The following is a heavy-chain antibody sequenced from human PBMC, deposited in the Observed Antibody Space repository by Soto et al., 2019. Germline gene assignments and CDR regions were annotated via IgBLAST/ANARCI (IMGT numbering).Heavy chain of an antibody. D-gene: IGHD3-16*01. V-gene: IGHV3-30-3*01. J-gene: IGHJ6*02. CDR1: GFTFSSYA. CDR2: ISYDGSNK. Sequence: QVQLVESGGGVVQPGRSLRLSCAASGFTFSSYAMHWVRQAPGKGLEWVAVISYDGSNKYYADSVKGRFTISRDNSKNTLYTQMNSQRAEDTAVYYCARDAWGPGYYYYGMDVWGQGTTVTVSS. CDR3: ARDAWGPGYYYYGMDV.